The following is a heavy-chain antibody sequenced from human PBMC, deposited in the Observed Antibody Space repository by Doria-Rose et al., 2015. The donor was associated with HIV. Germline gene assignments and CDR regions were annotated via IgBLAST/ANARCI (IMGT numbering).Heavy chain of an antibody. Sequence: QVTLKESGPVLVKPTETLTLTCTVSGVSLSSPGMGVSWIRQPPGKALEWLANIFSDDERSYKTSLKSRLTIPRGTSKSQVVLTMTDMDPVDTATYYCARIKSSRWYHKYYFDFWGQGTLVIVSA. V-gene: IGHV2-26*01. J-gene: IGHJ4*02. CDR2: IFSDDER. D-gene: IGHD6-13*01. CDR1: GVSLSSPGMG. CDR3: ARIKSSRWYHKYYFDF.